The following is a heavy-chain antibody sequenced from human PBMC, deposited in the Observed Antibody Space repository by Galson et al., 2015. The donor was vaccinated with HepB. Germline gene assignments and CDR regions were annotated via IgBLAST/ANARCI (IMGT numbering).Heavy chain of an antibody. D-gene: IGHD4-17*01. J-gene: IGHJ4*02. CDR2: VDPSDSYT. CDR1: GYSFTSHW. CDR3: ARQDGDYVYPDY. V-gene: IGHV5-10-1*01. Sequence: QSGAEVKKPGESLRISCKGSGYSFTSHWISWVRQMPGKGLEWMGRVDPSDSYTNYSPSFQGHVTISADKSINTAYLQWSSLKASDTAMYYCARQDGDYVYPDYWGQGTLVTVSS.